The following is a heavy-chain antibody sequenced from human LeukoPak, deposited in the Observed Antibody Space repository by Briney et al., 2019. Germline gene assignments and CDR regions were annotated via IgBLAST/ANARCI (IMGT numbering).Heavy chain of an antibody. D-gene: IGHD2/OR15-2a*01. CDR1: GFTFSSYG. V-gene: IGHV3-30*03. CDR2: ISYDGSNK. J-gene: IGHJ3*02. Sequence: GGSLRLSCAASGFTFSSYGMHWVRQAPGKGLEWVAVISYDGSNKYYADSVKGRFTISRDNSKNTLYLQMNSLRAEDTAVYYCARARPEYSDAFDIWGQGTMVTVSS. CDR3: ARARPEYSDAFDI.